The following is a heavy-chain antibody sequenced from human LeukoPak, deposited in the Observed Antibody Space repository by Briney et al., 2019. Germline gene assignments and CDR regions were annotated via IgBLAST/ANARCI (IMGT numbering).Heavy chain of an antibody. V-gene: IGHV4-38-2*02. J-gene: IGHJ5*02. CDR3: ASLMGTPMNWFDP. CDR2: IYHSGST. D-gene: IGHD2-8*01. Sequence: SETLSLTCTVSGYSISCGYYWGWIRQPPGKGLEWIGSIYHSGSTYYNPSLKSRVTISVDTSKNQFSLKLSSVTAADTALYYCASLMGTPMNWFDPWGQGTLVTVSS. CDR1: GYSISCGYY.